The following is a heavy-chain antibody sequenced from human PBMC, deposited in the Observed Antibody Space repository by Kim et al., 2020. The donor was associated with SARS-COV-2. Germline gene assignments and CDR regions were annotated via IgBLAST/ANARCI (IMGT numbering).Heavy chain of an antibody. CDR2: INPNSGGT. V-gene: IGHV1-2*05. CDR1: GYTFTGYY. Sequence: ASVKVSCKASGYTFTGYYMHWVRQAPGQGLEWMGRINPNSGGTNYAQKFQGRVTMTRDTSISTAYMELSRLRSDDTVVYYCASDMRPSSYYYGSGAYYYYGMDVWGQGTTVTVSS. D-gene: IGHD3-10*01. CDR3: ASDMRPSSYYYGSGAYYYYGMDV. J-gene: IGHJ6*02.